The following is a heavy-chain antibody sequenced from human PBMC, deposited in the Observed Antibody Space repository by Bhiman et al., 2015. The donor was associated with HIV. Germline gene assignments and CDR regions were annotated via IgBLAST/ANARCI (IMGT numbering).Heavy chain of an antibody. J-gene: IGHJ3*02. CDR2: ISSSSSYI. D-gene: IGHD6-19*01. V-gene: IGHV3-21*01. CDR3: AREAVAGRMGAFDI. Sequence: EVQLVESGGGLVKPGGSLRLSCAASGFTFSSYSMNWVRQAPGKGLEWVSSISSSSSYIYYADSVKGRFTISRDNAKNSLYLQMNSLRAEDTAVYYCAREAVAGRMGAFDIWGQGTMVTVSS. CDR1: GFTFSSYS.